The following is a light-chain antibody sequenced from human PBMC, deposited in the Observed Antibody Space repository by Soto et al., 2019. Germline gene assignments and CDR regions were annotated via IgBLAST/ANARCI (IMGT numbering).Light chain of an antibody. J-gene: IGKJ5*01. CDR3: QQYGTSPIT. CDR2: ATS. CDR1: QSVISTY. V-gene: IGKV3-20*01. Sequence: EIVLTQSPGTLSMSPGERATLSCRASQSVISTYLAWYQQKFGQAPRPLIYATSTRATGIPDRFSGSGSGTDFTLTISRLEPEDFAIYYCQQYGTSPITFGQGTRLESK.